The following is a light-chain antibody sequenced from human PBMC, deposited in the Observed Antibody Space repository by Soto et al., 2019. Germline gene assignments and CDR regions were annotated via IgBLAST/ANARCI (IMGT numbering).Light chain of an antibody. CDR2: EGN. V-gene: IGLV2-14*02. J-gene: IGLJ1*01. Sequence: QSALTQPASVSGSPGQSITIPCTGTTHDVGSYHLVSWYQQHPGKAPKLIIYEGNQRPSGVSDRFSGSKSGNTASLTVSGLQAEDEADYYCTSHAGSNNYVFGTGTKLTVL. CDR3: TSHAGSNNYV. CDR1: THDVGSYHL.